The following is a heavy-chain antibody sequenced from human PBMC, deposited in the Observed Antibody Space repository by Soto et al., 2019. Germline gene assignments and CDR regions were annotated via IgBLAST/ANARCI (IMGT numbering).Heavy chain of an antibody. Sequence: QVQLVESGGGVVQPGRSLRISCAASGLTLSRFAMHWVGQAPGKGREWVEVIGYDGSNKDYADSVKGRFTISRDNSKNTLYLQMNSLRPEDTAVYYCARDPVNYYGSWTYGMDVWGQGTTVTVSS. V-gene: IGHV3-30-3*01. CDR3: ARDPVNYYGSWTYGMDV. J-gene: IGHJ6*02. CDR2: IGYDGSNK. CDR1: GLTLSRFA. D-gene: IGHD3-10*01.